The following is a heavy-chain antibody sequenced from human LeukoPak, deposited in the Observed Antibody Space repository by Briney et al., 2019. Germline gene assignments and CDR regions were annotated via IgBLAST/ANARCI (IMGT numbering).Heavy chain of an antibody. CDR2: IYHSGST. CDR3: ARDNSLHADDSSGFGAFDI. D-gene: IGHD3-22*01. J-gene: IGHJ3*02. CDR1: GYSISSGYY. Sequence: PSETLSLTCAVSGYSISSGYYWGWIRQPPGKGLEWIGSIYHSGSTYYNPSLKSRVTISVDTSKNQFSLKLSSVTAADTAVYYCARDNSLHADDSSGFGAFDIWGQGTMVTVSS. V-gene: IGHV4-38-2*02.